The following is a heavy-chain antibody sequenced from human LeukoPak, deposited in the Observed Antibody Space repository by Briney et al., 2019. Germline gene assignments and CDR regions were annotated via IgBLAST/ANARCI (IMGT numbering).Heavy chain of an antibody. CDR2: FNHSGST. Sequence: SETLSLTCAVYGGSFSDYYWSWIRQPPGKGLEWIWEFNHSGSTNYNPSLKSRVTISVDTSKTQFSLKLSSVTAADTAVYYRARHSRRYCSSTSCYAFDYWGQGTLVTVSS. D-gene: IGHD2-2*01. CDR3: ARHSRRYCSSTSCYAFDY. J-gene: IGHJ4*02. CDR1: GGSFSDYY. V-gene: IGHV4-34*01.